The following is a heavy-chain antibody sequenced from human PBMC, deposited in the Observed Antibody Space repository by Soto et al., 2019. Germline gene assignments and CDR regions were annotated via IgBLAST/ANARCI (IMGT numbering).Heavy chain of an antibody. V-gene: IGHV3-21*01. Sequence: GGSLRLSCAASGLTFSSYSMNWVRQAPGKELEWVSSISSSSSYIYYADSVKGRFTISRDNAKNSLYLQMNSLRAEDTAVYYCASIGPVYDILAGYHSYGMEFWGQGATDTVSS. CDR1: GLTFSSYS. D-gene: IGHD3-9*01. CDR3: ASIGPVYDILAGYHSYGMEF. CDR2: ISSSSSYI. J-gene: IGHJ6*01.